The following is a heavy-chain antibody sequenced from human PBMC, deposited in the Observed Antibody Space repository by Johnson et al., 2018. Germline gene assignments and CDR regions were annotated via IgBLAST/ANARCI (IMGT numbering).Heavy chain of an antibody. CDR3: PREGGNAFDI. CDR2: IIPIFGTA. V-gene: IGHV1-69*01. Sequence: VQLVESGAEVKKPGSSXKVSCKASGGPFSSYAISWVRQAPGQGLEWMGGIIPIFGTATSAQTFQGRVTITADASTSTASLELSSLSSEDTAVYYCPREGGNAFDIWGQGTMVTVSS. D-gene: IGHD3-16*01. CDR1: GGPFSSYA. J-gene: IGHJ3*02.